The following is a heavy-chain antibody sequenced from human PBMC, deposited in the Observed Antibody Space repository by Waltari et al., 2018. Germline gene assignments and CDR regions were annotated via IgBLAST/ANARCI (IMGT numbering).Heavy chain of an antibody. V-gene: IGHV3-7*01. CDR2: VKDDGSEQ. CDR1: GFTFDVYG. CDR3: ARDRATRTGYVDY. J-gene: IGHJ4*02. Sequence: EVQLVEAGGGLVQPGGSLRLPGGASGFTFDVYGMGWVRQAPGKGLEWVANVKDDGSEQNYVDSVKGRFTITRDNTKTILYMEMNNLRVEDTAVYYCARDRATRTGYVDYWGQGALVTVSS. D-gene: IGHD2-2*01.